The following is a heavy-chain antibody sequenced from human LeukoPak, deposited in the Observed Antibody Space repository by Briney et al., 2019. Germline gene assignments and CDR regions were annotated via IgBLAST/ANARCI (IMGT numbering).Heavy chain of an antibody. CDR2: IYYSGST. CDR1: GGSISSSSYY. V-gene: IGHV4-39*01. J-gene: IGHJ4*02. Sequence: PSETLSLTCTVSGGSISSSSYYWGWIRQPPGKGLEWIGSIYYSGSTYYNPSLKSRVTISVDTSKNQFSLKLSSVTAADTAVYYCARGTMVRGVIMPHFDYWGQGTLVTVSS. CDR3: ARGTMVRGVIMPHFDY. D-gene: IGHD3-10*01.